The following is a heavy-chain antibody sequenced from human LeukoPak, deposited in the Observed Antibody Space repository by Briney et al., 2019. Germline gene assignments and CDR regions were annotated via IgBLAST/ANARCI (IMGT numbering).Heavy chain of an antibody. CDR1: GFTFSIYA. Sequence: GGSLRLSCAASGFTFSIYAMSWVRQAPGKGLEWVSGISGSGGITYYADSVEGRFTISRDNSRNTLHLQMNSLRADDTAVYYCTKANTAVAAFGYFDLWGRGTLVTVSS. J-gene: IGHJ2*01. D-gene: IGHD6-19*01. CDR3: TKANTAVAAFGYFDL. V-gene: IGHV3-23*01. CDR2: ISGSGGIT.